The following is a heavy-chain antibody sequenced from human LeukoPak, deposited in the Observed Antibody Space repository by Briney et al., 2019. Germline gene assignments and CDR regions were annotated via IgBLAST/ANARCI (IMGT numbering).Heavy chain of an antibody. Sequence: GASVKVSCKASGYTFTSYAMNWVRQAPGQGLEWMGWIIPIFGTANYAQKFQGRVTITADESTSTAYMELSSLRAEDTAVYYCARDEGSGSYYNRWVYYFDYWGQGTLVTVSS. J-gene: IGHJ4*02. CDR2: IIPIFGTA. V-gene: IGHV1-69*13. CDR1: GYTFTSYA. D-gene: IGHD3-10*01. CDR3: ARDEGSGSYYNRWVYYFDY.